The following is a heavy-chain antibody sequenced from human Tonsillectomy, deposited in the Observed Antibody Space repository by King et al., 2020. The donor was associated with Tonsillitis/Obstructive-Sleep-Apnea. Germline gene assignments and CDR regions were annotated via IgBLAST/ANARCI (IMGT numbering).Heavy chain of an antibody. J-gene: IGHJ6*03. CDR2: IDPSDSYT. CDR3: ARLGEITMVRGATPYMDV. CDR1: GYSFTSYW. D-gene: IGHD3-10*01. Sequence: VQLVESGAEVKKPGESLRISCKGSGYSFTSYWISWVRQMPGKGLEWMGRIDPSDSYTNYSPSFQGHVTISADKSISTAYLQWSSLKASDTAMYYCARLGEITMVRGATPYMDVWGKGTTVTVSS. V-gene: IGHV5-10-1*01.